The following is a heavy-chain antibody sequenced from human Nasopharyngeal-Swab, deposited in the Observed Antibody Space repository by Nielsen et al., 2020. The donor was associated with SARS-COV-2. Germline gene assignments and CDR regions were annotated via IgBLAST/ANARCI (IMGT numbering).Heavy chain of an antibody. D-gene: IGHD3-10*01. CDR1: GYTFSGNY. Sequence: ASVKVSCKASGYTFSGNYIHWVRQAPGQGLEWMGLINPDGGGTTYAQRFQGRVTVTRDTSTNTVFLELSSLRFEDAAVYFCARAENEDRRYSWFDPWGQGSLVTVSS. CDR2: INPDGGGT. J-gene: IGHJ5*02. V-gene: IGHV1-46*01. CDR3: ARAENEDRRYSWFDP.